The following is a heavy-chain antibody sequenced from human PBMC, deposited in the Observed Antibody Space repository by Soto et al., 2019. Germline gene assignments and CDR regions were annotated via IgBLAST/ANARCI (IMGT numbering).Heavy chain of an antibody. CDR3: VSSKYNMVAGPKGFDP. J-gene: IGHJ5*02. CDR2: IYHRGNT. CDR1: GVSIGSGDYS. V-gene: IGHV4-30-2*01. Sequence: QLQLQESGSGLVKPSQTLSLTCTVSGVSIGSGDYSWSWIRQPPGKGLEWLGYIYHRGNTYYNPSLESRLTMSADRSKNQLSLSLRSVTAADTAMYYCVSSKYNMVAGPKGFDPWGQGILVIVSS. D-gene: IGHD1-20*01.